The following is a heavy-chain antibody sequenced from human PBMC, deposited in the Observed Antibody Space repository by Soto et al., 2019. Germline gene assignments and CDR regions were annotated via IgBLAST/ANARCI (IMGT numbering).Heavy chain of an antibody. J-gene: IGHJ4*02. CDR2: IKSKTDGGTT. CDR1: GFTFSNAW. CDR3: AKDLGWPRASYPDS. V-gene: IGHV3-15*07. D-gene: IGHD5-12*01. Sequence: GFTFSNAWMNWVRQAPGKGLEWVGRIKSKTDGGTTDYAADSVKGRFTISRDNSKNTLFLQMNTLRSEDAAVYYCAKDLGWPRASYPDSWGQGTRVTVSS.